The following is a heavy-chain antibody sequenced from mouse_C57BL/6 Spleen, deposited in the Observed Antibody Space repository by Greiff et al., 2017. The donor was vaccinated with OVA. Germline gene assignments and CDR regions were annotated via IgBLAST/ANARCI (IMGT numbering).Heavy chain of an antibody. D-gene: IGHD1-1*01. CDR2: IDPSDSET. V-gene: IGHV1-52*01. Sequence: VQLQQPGAELVRPGSSVKLSCKASGYTFTSYWMHWVKQRPIQGLEWIGNIDPSDSETHYNQKFKDKATLTVDKSSSTAYMQLSSLTSEDSAVYYCAITTVVATEIDYWGQGTTLTVAS. CDR1: GYTFTSYW. CDR3: AITTVVATEIDY. J-gene: IGHJ2*01.